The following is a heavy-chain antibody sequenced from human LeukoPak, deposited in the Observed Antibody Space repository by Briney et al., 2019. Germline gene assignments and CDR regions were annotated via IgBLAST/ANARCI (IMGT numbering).Heavy chain of an antibody. CDR1: GFTFNNYA. CDR3: ARLGVGAPNDY. V-gene: IGHV3-48*03. CDR2: ISSSGSTI. J-gene: IGHJ4*02. D-gene: IGHD1-26*01. Sequence: PGGSLRLSCAASGFTFNNYAMSWVRQAPGKGLEWVSYISSSGSTIYYADSVKGRFTISRDNAKNSLYLQMNSLRAEDTAVYYCARLGVGAPNDYWGQGTLVTVSS.